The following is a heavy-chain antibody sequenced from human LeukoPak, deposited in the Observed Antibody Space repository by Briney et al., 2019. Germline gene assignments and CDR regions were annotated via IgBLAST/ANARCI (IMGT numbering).Heavy chain of an antibody. J-gene: IGHJ5*02. V-gene: IGHV4-59*08. CDR2: VYNGGST. D-gene: IGHD2-21*01. CDR1: GGSIFSYY. CDR3: ARHLGGAQFDP. Sequence: PSETLSLTCTVSGGSIFSYYWSWIRQSPGKGLEWIGYVYNGGSTNYNPSLKSRVTISVDTSKNQFSLKLSSVTAADTAVYYCARHLGGAQFDPWGQGTLVTVSS.